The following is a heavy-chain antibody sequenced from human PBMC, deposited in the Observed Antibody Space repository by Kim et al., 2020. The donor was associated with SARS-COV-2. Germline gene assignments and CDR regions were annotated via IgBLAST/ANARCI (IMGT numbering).Heavy chain of an antibody. V-gene: IGHV1-2*06. CDR1: GYAFTGFF. CDR2: INPKTGGT. J-gene: IGHJ4*02. CDR3: ARDGEWLQNFDY. Sequence: ASVKVSCKASGYAFTGFFLHWVRQAPGQGLEWVGRINPKTGGTNSAQKFRGRLTLTRDMSISTAYMQLSGLKSDDTAIYYCARDGEWLQNFDYWGQGTLVTVSS. D-gene: IGHD5-12*01.